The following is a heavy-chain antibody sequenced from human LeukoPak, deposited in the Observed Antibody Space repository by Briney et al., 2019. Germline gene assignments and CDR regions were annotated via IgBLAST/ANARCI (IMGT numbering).Heavy chain of an antibody. CDR2: IYYSGNT. D-gene: IGHD2-2*01. Sequence: SETLSLTCTVSGGSISSGGYYWSWRRQHPGKGLEWTGYIYYSGNTYYNPSLKSRVTISVDTSKNQFSLKLTSVTAADTAVYYCARGTDTYAKGWFDPWGQGTLVTVSS. CDR3: ARGTDTYAKGWFDP. CDR1: GGSISSGGYY. J-gene: IGHJ5*02. V-gene: IGHV4-31*03.